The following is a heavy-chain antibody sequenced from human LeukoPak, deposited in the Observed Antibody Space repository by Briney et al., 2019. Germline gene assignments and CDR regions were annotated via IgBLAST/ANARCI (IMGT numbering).Heavy chain of an antibody. CDR2: IYYSGST. CDR3: ASSIVATITSFDY. Sequence: SETLSLTCTVSGGSISSSSYYWGWIRQPPGKGLEWIGSIYYSGSTYYNPSLKSRVTISVDTSKNQFFLKLSSVTAADTAVYYCASSIVATITSFDYWGQGTLVTVSS. D-gene: IGHD5-12*01. CDR1: GGSISSSSYY. V-gene: IGHV4-39*07. J-gene: IGHJ4*02.